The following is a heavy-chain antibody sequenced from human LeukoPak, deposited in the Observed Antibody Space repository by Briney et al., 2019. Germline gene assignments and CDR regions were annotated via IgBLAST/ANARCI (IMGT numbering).Heavy chain of an antibody. CDR1: GSTFSSTW. J-gene: IGHJ4*02. V-gene: IGHV3-7*01. Sequence: PGGARRLSCAAPGSTFSSTWMSGVRQAPGKGLGWVANIKEDGSDKYYVDSVKGRFTITKYNAKNALFLQMNNLGAADTAVYYCARGWTQLWPFDYWGQGTLVTVSS. D-gene: IGHD5-18*01. CDR3: ARGWTQLWPFDY. CDR2: IKEDGSDK.